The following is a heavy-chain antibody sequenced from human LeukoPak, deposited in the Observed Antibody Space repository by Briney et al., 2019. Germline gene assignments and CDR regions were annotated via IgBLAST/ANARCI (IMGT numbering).Heavy chain of an antibody. D-gene: IGHD5-12*01. J-gene: IGHJ4*02. Sequence: ASVKVSCKASGYTFTSYYMHWVRQAPGQGLEWMGIINPSGGSTSHAQKFQGRVTMTRDMSTSTVYMELSRLRSEDTAVYYCARDLEPATKTYYFGYWGQGTLVTVSS. CDR2: INPSGGST. V-gene: IGHV1-46*01. CDR3: ARDLEPATKTYYFGY. CDR1: GYTFTSYY.